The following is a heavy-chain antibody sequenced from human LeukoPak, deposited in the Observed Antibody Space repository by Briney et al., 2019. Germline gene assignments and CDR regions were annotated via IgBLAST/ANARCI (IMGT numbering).Heavy chain of an antibody. D-gene: IGHD3-3*01. Sequence: SETPSLTCAVYGGSFSGYYWSWIRQPPGKGLEWIGEINHSGSTNYNPSLKSRVTISVDTSKNQFSLKLSSVTAADTAVYYCARGSSGVDKLYYFDYWGQGTLVTVSS. CDR3: ARGSSGVDKLYYFDY. V-gene: IGHV4-34*01. J-gene: IGHJ4*02. CDR2: INHSGST. CDR1: GGSFSGYY.